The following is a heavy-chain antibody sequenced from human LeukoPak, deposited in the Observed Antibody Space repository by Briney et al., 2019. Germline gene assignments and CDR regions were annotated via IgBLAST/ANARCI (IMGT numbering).Heavy chain of an antibody. J-gene: IGHJ4*02. CDR3: ATYSSSWYRFDY. Sequence: GGSLRLSCAASGFTFISYAMSWVRQAPGKGLEWVSAISGSGGSTYYADSVKGRFTISRDNSKNTPYLQMNSPRAEDTAVYYCATYSSSWYRFDYWGEGNLVTVSS. V-gene: IGHV3-23*01. D-gene: IGHD6-13*01. CDR1: GFTFISYA. CDR2: ISGSGGST.